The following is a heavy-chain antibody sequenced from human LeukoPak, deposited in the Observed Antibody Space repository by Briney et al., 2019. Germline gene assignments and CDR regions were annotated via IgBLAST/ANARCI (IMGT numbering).Heavy chain of an antibody. CDR1: GYTLTELS. V-gene: IGHV1-24*01. CDR2: FDPEDGET. D-gene: IGHD3-10*01. Sequence: ASVKVSCKVSGYTLTELSMHWVRQAPGKGLEWMGGFDPEDGETIYAQKFQGRVTMTEDTSTSTVYMDLSSLRSDDTAVYYCARAMVRGLSNPFDYWGQGTLVTVSS. CDR3: ARAMVRGLSNPFDY. J-gene: IGHJ4*02.